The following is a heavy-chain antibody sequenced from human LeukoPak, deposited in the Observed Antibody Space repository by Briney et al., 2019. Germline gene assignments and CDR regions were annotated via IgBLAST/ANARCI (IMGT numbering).Heavy chain of an antibody. CDR3: AREGAAVGFSEYYFDY. J-gene: IGHJ4*02. Sequence: LVKVSCKASGGTFSSYAISWVRQAPGQGLEWMGGIIPIFGTANYAQKFQGRVTITTDESTSTAYMELSSLRSEDTAVYYCAREGAAVGFSEYYFDYWGQGTLVTVSS. D-gene: IGHD2-15*01. CDR1: GGTFSSYA. V-gene: IGHV1-69*05. CDR2: IIPIFGTA.